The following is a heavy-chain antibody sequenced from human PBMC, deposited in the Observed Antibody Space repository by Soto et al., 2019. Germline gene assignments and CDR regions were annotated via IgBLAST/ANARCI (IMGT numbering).Heavy chain of an antibody. J-gene: IGHJ6*02. V-gene: IGHV1-58*01. D-gene: IGHD1-7*01. Sequence: ASVKVSCKASGFTFTSSAVQWVRQARGQRLEWIGWIVVGSGNTNYAQKFQERVTITRDMSTSTAYMELSSLRSEDTAVYYCAAGPNYVGGYYYYYGMDVWGQGTTVTVSS. CDR1: GFTFTSSA. CDR3: AAGPNYVGGYYYYYGMDV. CDR2: IVVGSGNT.